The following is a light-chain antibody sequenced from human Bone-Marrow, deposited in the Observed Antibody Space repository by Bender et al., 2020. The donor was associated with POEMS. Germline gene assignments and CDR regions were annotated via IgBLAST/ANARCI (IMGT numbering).Light chain of an antibody. CDR2: VEGSGTY. V-gene: IGLV4-60*03. CDR1: SGHNTYF. CDR3: ETWDGNTRV. Sequence: QPVLTQSSSASASLGSSVRLTCTLSSGHNTYFIAWHQQKPGKAPRYLMKVEGSGTYKKGREISDRFAGSSSGADRYVTISNLQSDDEADYYCETWDGNTRVFGGGTKLTVL. J-gene: IGLJ3*02.